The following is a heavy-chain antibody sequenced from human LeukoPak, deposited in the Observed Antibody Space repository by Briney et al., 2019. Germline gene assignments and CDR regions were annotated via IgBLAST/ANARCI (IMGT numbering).Heavy chain of an antibody. CDR2: ISYDGSNK. D-gene: IGHD6-13*01. V-gene: IGHV3-30*04. Sequence: GGSLRLSCAASGFTFSSYAMHWVRQAPGKGLEWVAVISYDGSNKYYADSVKGRFTISRDNSKNTLYLQMNSLRAEDTAVYYCAREYSSSWYMGWFDPWGQGTLVTVSS. CDR3: AREYSSSWYMGWFDP. CDR1: GFTFSSYA. J-gene: IGHJ5*02.